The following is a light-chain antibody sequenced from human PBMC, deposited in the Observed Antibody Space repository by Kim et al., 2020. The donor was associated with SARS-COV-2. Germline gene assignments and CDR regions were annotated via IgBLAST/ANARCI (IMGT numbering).Light chain of an antibody. CDR2: GNS. Sequence: QRLTISCTGSSSNSGAGYDVHWYQQLPGTAPKLLIYGNSNRPSGVPDRFSGSKSGTSASLAITGLQAEDEADYYCQSYDSSLSGWVFGGGTQLTVL. V-gene: IGLV1-40*01. J-gene: IGLJ3*02. CDR1: SSNSGAGYD. CDR3: QSYDSSLSGWV.